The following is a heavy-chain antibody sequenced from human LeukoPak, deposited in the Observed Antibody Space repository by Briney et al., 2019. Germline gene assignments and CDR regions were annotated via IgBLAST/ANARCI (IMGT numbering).Heavy chain of an antibody. V-gene: IGHV1-69*01. J-gene: IGHJ3*02. D-gene: IGHD5-18*01. Sequence: IIPIFCTANYAQKFQGRVTITADESTSTAYMELSSLRSEDTAVYYCARGGGYSYGFNAFDIWGQGTMVTVSS. CDR2: IIPIFCTA. CDR3: ARGGGYSYGFNAFDI.